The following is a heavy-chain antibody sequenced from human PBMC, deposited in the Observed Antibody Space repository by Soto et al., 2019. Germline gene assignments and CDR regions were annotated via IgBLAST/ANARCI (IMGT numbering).Heavy chain of an antibody. V-gene: IGHV1-18*01. Sequence: QVQLVQSGAEVKQPGASVTVSCKTSGYTFTDHGINWVRQAPGQALEWMGWVSSYNGNTNYAYDLKDRVIMTADTSTSTAYMDLMNLRSDDRALYFCAREREGSYSPADLWGQGTLVTVAS. CDR1: GYTFTDHG. D-gene: IGHD2-21*01. J-gene: IGHJ5*02. CDR2: VSSYNGNT. CDR3: AREREGSYSPADL.